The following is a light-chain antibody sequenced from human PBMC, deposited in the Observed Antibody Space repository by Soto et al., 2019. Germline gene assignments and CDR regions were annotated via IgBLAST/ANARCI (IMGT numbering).Light chain of an antibody. CDR2: AAY. CDR3: QQSYSTPPIT. J-gene: IGKJ5*01. Sequence: DLQMTQSPSSLSASLGDRVTITCRASQSISSYLNWYQQKPGKAPKLLIYAAYSLQSGVPSRFSGSGSGTDFTPTISSLQPEDFATYYCQQSYSTPPITCGQGTRLEIK. V-gene: IGKV1-39*01. CDR1: QSISSY.